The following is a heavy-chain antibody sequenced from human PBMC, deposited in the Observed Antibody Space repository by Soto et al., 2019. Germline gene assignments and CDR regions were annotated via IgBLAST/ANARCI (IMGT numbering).Heavy chain of an antibody. CDR3: VQSRCGGDCLEIYSSHAYNGLDV. D-gene: IGHD2-21*02. Sequence: QVTLKESGPPLVKPTQTLTLTCTVSGLSLRTTGVGVGWVRQPPGKALEWLALVYWDDDKRYSPSLRSRLTIAKDISEKQAVLTMTNVDTVDTATYYCVQSRCGGDCLEIYSSHAYNGLDVWGQGTTVTVSS. CDR2: VYWDDDK. J-gene: IGHJ6*02. CDR1: GLSLRTTGVG. V-gene: IGHV2-5*02.